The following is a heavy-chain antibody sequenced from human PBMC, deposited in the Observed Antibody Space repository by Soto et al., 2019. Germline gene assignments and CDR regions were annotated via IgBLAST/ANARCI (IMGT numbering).Heavy chain of an antibody. J-gene: IGHJ4*02. CDR1: GGSISSYY. CDR3: ARLGRGSDFWSDKGWVDY. Sequence: SETLSLTCTVSGGSISSYYWSWIRQPPGKGLEWIGYIYYSGSTNYNPSLKSRVTISVDTSKNQFSLKLSSVTAADTAVYYCARLGRGSDFWSDKGWVDYWGQGTLVTVSS. D-gene: IGHD3-3*01. CDR2: IYYSGST. V-gene: IGHV4-59*08.